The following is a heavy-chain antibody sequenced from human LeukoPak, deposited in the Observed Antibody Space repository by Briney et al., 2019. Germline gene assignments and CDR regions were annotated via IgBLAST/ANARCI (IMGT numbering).Heavy chain of an antibody. CDR1: GYSFTSYW. V-gene: IGHV5-51*01. CDR2: IYPGDSDT. CDR3: ARVPYYYDSSGYYPDY. D-gene: IGHD3-22*01. J-gene: IGHJ4*02. Sequence: KRGESLKISCKGSGYSFTSYWIGWVRQMPGKGLEWMGIIYPGDSDTRYSPSFQGQVTISADKSISTAYLQWSSLKASDTAMYYCARVPYYYDSSGYYPDYWGQGTLVTVSS.